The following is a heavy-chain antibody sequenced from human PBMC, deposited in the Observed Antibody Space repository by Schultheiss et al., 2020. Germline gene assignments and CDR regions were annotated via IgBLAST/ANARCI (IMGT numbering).Heavy chain of an antibody. Sequence: ASVKVSCKASGYTFTGYYMHWVRQAPGQGLEWMGIINPSGGSTSYAQKFQGRVTITADESTSTAYMELSSLRSEDTAVYYCASVWEMATILVNWGQGTLVTVS. CDR2: INPSGGST. J-gene: IGHJ4*02. V-gene: IGHV1-46*01. D-gene: IGHD5-24*01. CDR1: GYTFTGYY. CDR3: ASVWEMATILVN.